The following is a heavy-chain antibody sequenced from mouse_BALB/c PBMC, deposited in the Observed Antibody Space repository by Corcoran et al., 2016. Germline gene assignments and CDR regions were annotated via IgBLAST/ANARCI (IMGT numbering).Heavy chain of an antibody. V-gene: IGHV3-6*02. CDR3: ARLPWDY. Sequence: DVQLQESGPGLVKPSQSLSLTCSVTGYSITSGYYWNWIRQFPGNKLEWMGYISYDGSNNYNPSLKNRISITRDTSKNQFFLKLNSVTTEDTATYYCARLPWDYWGQGTTLTVSS. CDR1: GYSITSGYY. J-gene: IGHJ2*01. CDR2: ISYDGSN.